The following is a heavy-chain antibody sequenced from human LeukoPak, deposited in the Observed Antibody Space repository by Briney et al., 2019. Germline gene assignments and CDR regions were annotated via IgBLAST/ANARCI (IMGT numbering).Heavy chain of an antibody. CDR3: ARGDSDSSQLGATEY. J-gene: IGHJ4*02. CDR2: INPSGGST. D-gene: IGHD6-13*01. Sequence: ASVNVSCNASGYTFTSYNIDLVRHAPGQGHEWMGIINPSGGSTSCEQTFHGRVTMTRDMSPSTVYMELSSLRSEAKAVYYCARGDSDSSQLGATEYWGQGTLVTVSS. CDR1: GYTFTSYN. V-gene: IGHV1-46*01.